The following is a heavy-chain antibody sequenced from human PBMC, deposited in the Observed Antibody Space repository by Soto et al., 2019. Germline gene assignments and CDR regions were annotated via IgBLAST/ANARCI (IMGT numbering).Heavy chain of an antibody. J-gene: IGHJ4*02. CDR2: ISGSGGST. D-gene: IGHD6-19*01. Sequence: PGGSLRLSCAASGFTFSSYAMSWVRQAPGKGLEWVSAISGSGGSTYYADSVKGRFTISRDNSKNTLYLQMNSLRAEDTAVYYCAKLAVAGFLSPGPHELWGQGTLVTVSS. CDR3: AKLAVAGFLSPGPHEL. V-gene: IGHV3-23*01. CDR1: GFTFSSYA.